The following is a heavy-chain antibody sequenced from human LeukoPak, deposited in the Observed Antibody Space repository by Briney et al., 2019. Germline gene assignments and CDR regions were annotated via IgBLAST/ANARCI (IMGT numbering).Heavy chain of an antibody. CDR3: ARRDWGYDAFDI. V-gene: IGHV4-34*01. Sequence: SETLSLTCAVYGGSFSGYYWSWIRQPPGKGLEWIGEINHSGGTNYNPSLKSRVTISVDTSKNQFSLKLSSVTAADTAVYYCARRDWGYDAFDIWGQGTMVTVSS. CDR2: INHSGGT. D-gene: IGHD7-27*01. CDR1: GGSFSGYY. J-gene: IGHJ3*02.